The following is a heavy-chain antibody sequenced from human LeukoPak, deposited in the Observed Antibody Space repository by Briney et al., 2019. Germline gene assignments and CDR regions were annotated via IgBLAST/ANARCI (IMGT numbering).Heavy chain of an antibody. V-gene: IGHV3-30*18. D-gene: IGHD6-13*01. Sequence: GGSLRLSCAASGFTFSNYGMHWVRQAPGKGLEWVAFISYDGSNKYYADSVKGRFTISRDNFKNTLYLQMNSLRAEDTAVYYCAKDPRRYSRTGGYFDYWGQGTLVTVSS. CDR1: GFTFSNYG. J-gene: IGHJ4*02. CDR3: AKDPRRYSRTGGYFDY. CDR2: ISYDGSNK.